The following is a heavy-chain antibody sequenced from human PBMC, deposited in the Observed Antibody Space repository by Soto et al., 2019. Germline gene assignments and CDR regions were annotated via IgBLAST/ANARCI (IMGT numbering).Heavy chain of an antibody. V-gene: IGHV3-30-3*01. CDR2: ISDDGSNK. CDR3: ARDWGFRDSQIDY. D-gene: IGHD2-21*02. J-gene: IGHJ4*02. Sequence: QVQLVESGGGVVQPGRSLRLSCAASGFAFSSYVMHWVRQAPGKGLEWVALISDDGSNKYYADSVKGRFTISRDNSKNTLYLQMNSLRAEDTAVYYCARDWGFRDSQIDYWGQGTLVTVSS. CDR1: GFAFSSYV.